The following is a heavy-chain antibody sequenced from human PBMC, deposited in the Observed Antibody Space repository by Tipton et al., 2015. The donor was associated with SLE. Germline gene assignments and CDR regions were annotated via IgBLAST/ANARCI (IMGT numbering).Heavy chain of an antibody. CDR1: GGSISSYC. J-gene: IGHJ4*02. D-gene: IGHD6-6*01. CDR2: IYYSGST. V-gene: IGHV4-59*01. Sequence: TLSLTCTVSGGSISSYCWSWIRQPPGKGLEWIGYIYYSGSTNYNPSLKSRVTISVDTSKNQFSLKLSSVTAADTAVYYCARDSRFGYSSSSLFFDYWGQGTLVTVSS. CDR3: ARDSRFGYSSSSLFFDY.